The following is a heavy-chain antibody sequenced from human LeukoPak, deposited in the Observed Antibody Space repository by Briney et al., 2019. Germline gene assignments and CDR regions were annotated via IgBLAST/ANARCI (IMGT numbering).Heavy chain of an antibody. D-gene: IGHD1-26*01. CDR2: VYHSGNS. CDR3: TSNLYSGSYYYAY. CDR1: GYSISSGYY. V-gene: IGHV4-38-2*02. J-gene: IGHJ4*02. Sequence: SETLSLTCTVSGYSISSGYYWGWIRQPPGKGLEWIGNVYHSGNSYYNPSLKSRVTISLDTPKNQVSLKLSSVTAADTAVYYCTSNLYSGSYYYAYWGQGILVTVSS.